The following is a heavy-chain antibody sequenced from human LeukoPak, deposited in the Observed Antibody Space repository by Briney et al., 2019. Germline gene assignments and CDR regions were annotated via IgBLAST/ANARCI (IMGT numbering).Heavy chain of an antibody. D-gene: IGHD2-15*01. Sequence: SETLSLTCTVSGASITSYYWSWIRQPPGKGLECIGYIFYSESANYNPSLKSRATISVDTSKNQFSLKLSSVTAADTAVYYCARTLLRSGPFGYWGQGTLVTVSS. J-gene: IGHJ4*02. CDR1: GASITSYY. CDR2: IFYSESA. CDR3: ARTLLRSGPFGY. V-gene: IGHV4-59*01.